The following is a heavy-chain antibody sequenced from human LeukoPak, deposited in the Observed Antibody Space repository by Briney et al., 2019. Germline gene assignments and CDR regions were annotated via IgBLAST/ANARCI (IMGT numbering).Heavy chain of an antibody. V-gene: IGHV4-39*01. CDR3: ARLSRIVIPAAFSY. J-gene: IGHJ4*02. Sequence: SETLSLTCTVSGGSISSSLYSWGWIRQPPGKGLEWIGSMYYSGSTHYNPSLQSRVTISVDTSKNQLSLKLSSVTAADTAVYYCARLSRIVIPAAFSYWGQGTLVTVSS. D-gene: IGHD2-2*01. CDR1: GGSISSSLYS. CDR2: MYYSGST.